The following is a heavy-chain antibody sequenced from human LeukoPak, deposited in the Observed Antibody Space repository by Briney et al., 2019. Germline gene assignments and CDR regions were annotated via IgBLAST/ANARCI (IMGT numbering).Heavy chain of an antibody. CDR2: ISYDGSNK. Sequence: GGSLRHSCAASGFTFSSYGMHWVRQAPGKGLEWVAVISYDGSNKYYADSVKGRFTISRDNSKNTLYLQMNSLRAEDTAVYYCAKPGTDYWGQGTLVTVSS. V-gene: IGHV3-30*18. CDR1: GFTFSSYG. CDR3: AKPGTDY. J-gene: IGHJ4*02.